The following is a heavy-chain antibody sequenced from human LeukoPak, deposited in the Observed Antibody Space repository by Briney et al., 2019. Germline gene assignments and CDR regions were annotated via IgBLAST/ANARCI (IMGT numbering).Heavy chain of an antibody. Sequence: SETLSLTCTVSSGSISNYYWSWIRQPAGKGLGWIGRIYTSGSTTYNPSLKSRLTISIDTSKNQFSLKLSSVTAADTAVYYCAKLREWELPDLFDYWGQGTLVTVSS. J-gene: IGHJ4*02. CDR1: SGSISNYY. CDR2: IYTSGST. D-gene: IGHD1-26*01. V-gene: IGHV4-4*07. CDR3: AKLREWELPDLFDY.